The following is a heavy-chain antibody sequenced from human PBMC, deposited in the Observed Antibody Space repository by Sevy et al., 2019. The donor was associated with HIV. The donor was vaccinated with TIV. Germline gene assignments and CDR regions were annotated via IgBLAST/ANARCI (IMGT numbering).Heavy chain of an antibody. D-gene: IGHD2-15*01. CDR3: ARGYCGGGSCTAFDP. CDR1: GFSISNNY. Sequence: GGSLRLSCAASGFSISNNYTAWARQAPGKGLEWVSVMYSGGSPYYADSVKGRFALSRDMSKNTVYLQMNSLRAEDTAVYYCARGYCGGGSCTAFDPWGQGTLVTVSS. J-gene: IGHJ5*02. V-gene: IGHV3-53*01. CDR2: MYSGGSP.